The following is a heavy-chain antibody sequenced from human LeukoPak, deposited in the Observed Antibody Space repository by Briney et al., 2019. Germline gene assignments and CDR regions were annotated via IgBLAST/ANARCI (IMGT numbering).Heavy chain of an antibody. J-gene: IGHJ5*02. D-gene: IGHD3-10*01. CDR1: GYTFTSYG. CDR2: ISAYNGNT. Sequence: ASVKVSCKASGYTFTSYGINWVRQAPGQGPEWMGWISAYNGNTKYAQNLQGRVTITTDTSTSTAYMELRSLRSDDTAVYYCASLTYGSGTNWFDPWGQGTLVTVSS. V-gene: IGHV1-18*01. CDR3: ASLTYGSGTNWFDP.